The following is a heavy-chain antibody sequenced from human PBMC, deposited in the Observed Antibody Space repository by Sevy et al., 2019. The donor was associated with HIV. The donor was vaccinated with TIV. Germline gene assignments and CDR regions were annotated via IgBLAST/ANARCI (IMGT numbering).Heavy chain of an antibody. CDR3: ARMTSTWSIDS. V-gene: IGHV3-53*01. Sequence: GGSLRLSCAASGFSVSSYYMGWVRQAPGKGLEWVSTKESAGKTYYADSARGRFTIARDESANNLFLQLNNLRAEDTGVYYCARMTSTWSIDSWGQGTLVTVSS. CDR2: KESAGKT. J-gene: IGHJ4*02. CDR1: GFSVSSYY.